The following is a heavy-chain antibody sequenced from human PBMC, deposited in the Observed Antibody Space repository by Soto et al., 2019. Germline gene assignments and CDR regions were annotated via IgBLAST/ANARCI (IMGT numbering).Heavy chain of an antibody. CDR1: SGSISSSNW. CDR2: IYHSGST. V-gene: IGHV4-4*02. CDR3: ARAIYGSGSYLTN. Sequence: SETLSLTCAVSSGSISSSNWWSWVRQPPGKGLEWIGEIYHSGSTNYNPSLKSRVTISVDKSKNQFSLKLSSATAADTAVYYCARAIYGSGSYLTNWGQGTLVTVSS. J-gene: IGHJ4*02. D-gene: IGHD3-10*01.